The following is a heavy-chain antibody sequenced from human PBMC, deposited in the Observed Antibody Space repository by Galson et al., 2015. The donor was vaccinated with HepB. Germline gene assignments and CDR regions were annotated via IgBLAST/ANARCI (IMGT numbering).Heavy chain of an antibody. J-gene: IGHJ4*02. CDR3: VRDGSNCIGGGCPSFDY. D-gene: IGHD2-15*01. V-gene: IGHV3-48*04. Sequence: SLRLSCAASGFTFRSYGMHWVRQAPRKGLEWVSYISSGYSTIYYADSVKGRFTISRDNANNSLFLQMNSLRAEDTAVYYCVRDGSNCIGGGCPSFDYWGQGTLVTVA. CDR2: ISSGYSTI. CDR1: GFTFRSYG.